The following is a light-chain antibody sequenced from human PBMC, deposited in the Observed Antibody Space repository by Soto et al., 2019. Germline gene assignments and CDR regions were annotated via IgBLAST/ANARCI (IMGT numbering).Light chain of an antibody. CDR2: DVS. CDR3: SSYTTTSTVV. J-gene: IGLJ2*01. Sequence: QSALTQPASVSGSPGQSITISCTGTSSDIGVYNYVSWFQQHPGKAPKLMIYDVSNRPSGVSNRFSGSKSGNTASLTISGIQAEDAADYYCSSYTTTSTVVFGGGTKLTVL. CDR1: SSDIGVYNY. V-gene: IGLV2-14*01.